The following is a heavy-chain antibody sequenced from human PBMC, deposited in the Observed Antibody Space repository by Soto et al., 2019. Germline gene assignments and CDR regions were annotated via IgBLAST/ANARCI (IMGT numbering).Heavy chain of an antibody. CDR3: ASYREALSFES. CDR2: VFYGGS. D-gene: IGHD4-4*01. J-gene: IGHJ4*02. V-gene: IGHV4-59*01. CDR1: GRPMSSNS. Sequence: SWETLALTCSASGRPMSSNSWNWIRQSPDKGLEWLGSVFYGGSDHNPSLGGRVSMSVGTSKSQFSLKLTSVTVADTAVYYCASYREALSFESWRQG.